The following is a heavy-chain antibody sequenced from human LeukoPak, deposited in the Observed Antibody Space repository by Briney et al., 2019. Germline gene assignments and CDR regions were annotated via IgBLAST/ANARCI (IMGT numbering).Heavy chain of an antibody. Sequence: GRSLRLSCAASGFTFDTYGMHWVRQAPGKGLEWVAVISYDGSNKYYADSVKGRFTISRDNSKNTLYLQMNSLRAEDTAVYYCAKDLSIGFITAAGTSPIDYWGQGTLVTVSS. V-gene: IGHV3-30*18. CDR1: GFTFDTYG. J-gene: IGHJ4*02. CDR3: AKDLSIGFITAAGTSPIDY. CDR2: ISYDGSNK. D-gene: IGHD6-13*01.